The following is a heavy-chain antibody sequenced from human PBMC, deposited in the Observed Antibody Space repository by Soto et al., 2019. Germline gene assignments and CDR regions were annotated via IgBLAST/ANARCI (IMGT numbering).Heavy chain of an antibody. CDR1: GGSFSGYY. CDR2: INHSGST. Sequence: QVQLQQWGAGLLKPSETLSLTCAVYGGSFSGYYWSWIRQPPGKGLEWIGEINHSGSTNYNPSLKSEVTRSVDTSKNQFSLKLSSVTAADTAVYYCARRSGYCSGGSCHPFDYWGQGTLVTVSS. V-gene: IGHV4-34*01. D-gene: IGHD2-15*01. J-gene: IGHJ4*02. CDR3: ARRSGYCSGGSCHPFDY.